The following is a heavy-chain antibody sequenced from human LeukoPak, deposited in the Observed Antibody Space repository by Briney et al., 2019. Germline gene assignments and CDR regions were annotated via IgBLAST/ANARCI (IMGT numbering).Heavy chain of an antibody. D-gene: IGHD5-18*01. J-gene: IGHJ4*02. CDR3: ARRYSYGNYYFDY. CDR2: LYDSGST. CDR1: GGSISSYY. Sequence: SQTLSLTCTVSGGSISSYYWSWIRQPPGKGLEWIGYLYDSGSTNYNPSLKSRVTISVDTSKNQFSLKVSSVTAADTAVYYCARRYSYGNYYFDYWGQGTLVTVSS. V-gene: IGHV4-59*01.